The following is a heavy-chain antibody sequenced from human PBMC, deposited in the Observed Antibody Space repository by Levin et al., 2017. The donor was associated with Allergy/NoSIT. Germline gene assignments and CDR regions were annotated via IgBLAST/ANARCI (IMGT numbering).Heavy chain of an antibody. D-gene: IGHD1-1*01. CDR2: IYSGGST. Sequence: SCAASGFTVSSNYMNWVRQAPGKGLEWVSVIYSGGSTYYADSVKGRFTISRDSSKNTLYLQMNSLRAEDTAVYYCARGSGYIIDYWGQGTLVTVSS. J-gene: IGHJ4*02. V-gene: IGHV3-53*01. CDR3: ARGSGYIIDY. CDR1: GFTVSSNY.